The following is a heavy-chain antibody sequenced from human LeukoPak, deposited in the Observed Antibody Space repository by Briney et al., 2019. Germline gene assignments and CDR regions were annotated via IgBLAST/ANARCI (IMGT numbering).Heavy chain of an antibody. D-gene: IGHD5-12*01. CDR3: ARGRDSGYDLTSQIDY. V-gene: IGHV4-4*02. CDR2: IFHGGST. Sequence: SETLSLTCAVSGGSISSSNWWSWVRQPPGKGLEWIGEIFHGGSTNFNPSLRSRVTMSVDRSKNQFSLNLSSVTAADTAVYYCARGRDSGYDLTSQIDYWGQGTLVTVSS. J-gene: IGHJ4*02. CDR1: GGSISSSNW.